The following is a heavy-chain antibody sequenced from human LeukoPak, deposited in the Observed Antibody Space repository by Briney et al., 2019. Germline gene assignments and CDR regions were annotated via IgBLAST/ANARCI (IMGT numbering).Heavy chain of an antibody. CDR1: GYPFSNYD. CDR3: ARLSLQIFDAFDI. Sequence: ASVTVSCKASGYPFSNYDINWVRQAPGQGLEWMGWMNPKSGNTGYGQKFQGRVTLTRNTSINTAYMELTSLRVEDTAVYYCARLSLQIFDAFDIWGQGTVVTVSS. V-gene: IGHV1-8*01. D-gene: IGHD5-24*01. J-gene: IGHJ3*02. CDR2: MNPKSGNT.